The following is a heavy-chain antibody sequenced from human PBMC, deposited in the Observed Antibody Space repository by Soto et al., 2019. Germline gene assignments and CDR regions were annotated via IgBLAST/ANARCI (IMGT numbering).Heavy chain of an antibody. J-gene: IGHJ6*02. V-gene: IGHV4-39*01. CDR1: GGSISSSSYY. D-gene: IGHD3-3*01. CDR3: ARGTGGYDFWSGYYTGYYYYGMDV. CDR2: IYYSGST. Sequence: PSETLSLTCTVSGGSISSSSYYWGWIRQPPGKGLEWIGSIYYSGSTYYNPSLKSRVTISVDKSKNQFSLKLSSVTAADTAVYYCARGTGGYDFWSGYYTGYYYYGMDVWGQGTTVT.